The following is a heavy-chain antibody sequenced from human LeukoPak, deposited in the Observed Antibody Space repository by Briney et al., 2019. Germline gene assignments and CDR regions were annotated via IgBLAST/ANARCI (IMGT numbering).Heavy chain of an antibody. Sequence: GGSLRLSCAASGFTFSSYALDWVRQPPGKGLELVAFISKDENSQNYADPVKSRFTISRVNSKNTIYLEMNSLRPEDTAVYYCAGESFDIWGQGTTVTVS. CDR1: GFTFSSYA. CDR3: AGESFDI. CDR2: ISKDENSQ. V-gene: IGHV3-30*04. J-gene: IGHJ3*02.